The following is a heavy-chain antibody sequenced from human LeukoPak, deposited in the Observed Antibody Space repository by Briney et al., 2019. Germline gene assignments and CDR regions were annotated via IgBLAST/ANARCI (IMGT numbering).Heavy chain of an antibody. CDR1: VYTFSGYF. V-gene: IGHV1-2*06. J-gene: IGHJ4*02. Sequence: VASVKVSCKASVYTFSGYFIHWVRQAPGQRLEWMGRINADSGGPEDPPILQGRVTMTRATSNSTASMELSRLTTDDTAVYYCARDLSSTPNWEFDYWGQGTLVTVSS. D-gene: IGHD7-27*01. CDR2: INADSGGP. CDR3: ARDLSSTPNWEFDY.